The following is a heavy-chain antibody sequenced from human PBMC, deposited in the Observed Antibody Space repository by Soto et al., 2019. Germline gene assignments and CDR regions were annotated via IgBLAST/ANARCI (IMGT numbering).Heavy chain of an antibody. V-gene: IGHV4-59*08. D-gene: IGHD3-10*01. CDR2: IYYSGST. J-gene: IGHJ3*02. CDR3: ARHRARGVVRGVTAFDI. CDR1: GGSISSYY. Sequence: QVQLQESGPGLVKPSETLSLTCTVSGGSISSYYWSWIRQPPGKGLEWIGYIYYSGSTNYNPSLKSRVTISVDTSKNQFSLKLSSVTAADTAVYYCARHRARGVVRGVTAFDIWSQGTMVTVSS.